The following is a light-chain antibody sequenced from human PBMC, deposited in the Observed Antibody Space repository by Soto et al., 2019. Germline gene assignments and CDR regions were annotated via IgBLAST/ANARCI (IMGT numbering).Light chain of an antibody. J-gene: IGLJ1*01. V-gene: IGLV1-44*01. Sequence: QSVLTQPPSVSGTPGQRVTISCSGSSSNIGSKSVSWYQHLPQTAPKLLIYNNHQRPSGVPDRFSGSKSGTSASLAINGLQSEDEADYYCAAWDDSLNVYVFGTGTKVTVL. CDR3: AAWDDSLNVYV. CDR1: SSNIGSKS. CDR2: NNH.